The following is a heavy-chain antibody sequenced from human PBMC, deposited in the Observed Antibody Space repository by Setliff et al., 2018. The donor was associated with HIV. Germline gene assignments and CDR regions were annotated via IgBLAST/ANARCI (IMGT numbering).Heavy chain of an antibody. J-gene: IGHJ6*03. D-gene: IGHD3-3*01. CDR1: GGSISSYY. CDR2: IYTSGST. V-gene: IGHV4-4*08. CDR3: ARIPREYYNFWSGYYTAPFYYYYYMDV. Sequence: SETLSLTCTVSGGSISSYYWSWIRQPPGKGLEWIGYIYTSGSTNYNPSLKSRVTISVDTSKNQFSLKLSSVPAADTAVYYCARIPREYYNFWSGYYTAPFYYYYYMDVWGKGTTVTVSS.